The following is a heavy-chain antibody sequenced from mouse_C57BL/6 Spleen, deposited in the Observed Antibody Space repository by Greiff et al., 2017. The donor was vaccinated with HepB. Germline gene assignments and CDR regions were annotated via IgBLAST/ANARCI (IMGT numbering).Heavy chain of an antibody. CDR2: IGPGSGST. D-gene: IGHD1-1*01. J-gene: IGHJ4*01. CDR1: GYTFTDYY. CDR3: ARPITTVVADYAMDY. V-gene: IGHV1-77*01. Sequence: VQLQQSGAGLVKPGASVKISCKASGYTFTDYYINWVKQRPGQGLEWIGKIGPGSGSTYYNEKFKGKATLTADKSSSTAYMQLSSLTSEDSAVYFCARPITTVVADYAMDYWGQGTSVTVSS.